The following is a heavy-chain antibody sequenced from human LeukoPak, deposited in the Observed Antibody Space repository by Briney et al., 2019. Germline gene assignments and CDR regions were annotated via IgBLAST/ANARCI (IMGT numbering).Heavy chain of an antibody. CDR1: GFTFSSYP. V-gene: IGHV3-23*01. D-gene: IGHD4-17*01. CDR2: ISGDAIYI. CDR3: AKNYGTSRPFYDS. Sequence: GGSLRLSCAASGFTFSSYPMTWLPQAPGKALQWVSAISGDAIYIYYLDSVKGRFTTSRDNSKNTLFLQMNSLTADDTAVYYCAKNYGTSRPFYDSWGQGIVVTVAS. J-gene: IGHJ4*02.